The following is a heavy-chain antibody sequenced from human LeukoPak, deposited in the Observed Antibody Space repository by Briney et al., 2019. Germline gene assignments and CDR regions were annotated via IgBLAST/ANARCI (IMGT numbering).Heavy chain of an antibody. CDR3: ARGERITIFGVAILGGVNFDY. CDR2: INHSGST. D-gene: IGHD3-3*01. J-gene: IGHJ4*02. Sequence: SETLSLTCAVYGGSFSGYYWSWIRQPPGKGLEWIGEINHSGSTNYNPSLKSRVTISVDTSKNQFSLKLSSVTAADTAVYYCARGERITIFGVAILGGVNFDYWGQGTLVTVSS. V-gene: IGHV4-34*01. CDR1: GGSFSGYY.